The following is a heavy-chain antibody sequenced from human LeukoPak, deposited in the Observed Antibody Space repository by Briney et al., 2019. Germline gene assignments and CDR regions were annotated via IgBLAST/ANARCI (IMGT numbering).Heavy chain of an antibody. CDR2: NSGSGGST. J-gene: IGHJ4*02. CDR3: AKDILYYYGSGSYYSGTRFDY. D-gene: IGHD3-10*01. V-gene: IGHV3-23*01. Sequence: GGSLRLSCAASGFTLSSYAMSRVRQAPGKGLEWVSANSGSGGSTYYADSVKGRITISGDNSKNTLYLQMNSLRAEDTAVYYCAKDILYYYGSGSYYSGTRFDYWGQGTLVTVSS. CDR1: GFTLSSYA.